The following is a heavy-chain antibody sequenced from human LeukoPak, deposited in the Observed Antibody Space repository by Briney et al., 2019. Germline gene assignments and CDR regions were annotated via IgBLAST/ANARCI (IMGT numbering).Heavy chain of an antibody. J-gene: IGHJ6*02. Sequence: HGESLRFSCKGSGYSFTSNWSSWVRRLPGKGLEWMGRIDPSDTYTNYNPSFQGHVTISADKSISTSSLKWSSLKASDPAMYYCARKYSYGAQDGMDVWGQGTTVTVSS. CDR2: IDPSDTYT. D-gene: IGHD5-18*01. CDR3: ARKYSYGAQDGMDV. CDR1: GYSFTSNW. V-gene: IGHV5-10-1*01.